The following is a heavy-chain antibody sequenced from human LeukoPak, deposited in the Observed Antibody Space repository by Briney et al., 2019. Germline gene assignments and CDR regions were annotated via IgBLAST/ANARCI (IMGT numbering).Heavy chain of an antibody. V-gene: IGHV4-59*01. CDR2: IYYSGST. CDR1: GGSISSYY. CDR3: ASIPISSGWYYFDY. D-gene: IGHD6-19*01. J-gene: IGHJ4*02. Sequence: SETLSLTCTVSGGSISSYYWSWIRQPPGKGLEWIGYIYYSGSTNYNPSLKSRVTISVDTSKNQFSLKLSSVTAADTAVYYCASIPISSGWYYFDYWGQGTLVTVSS.